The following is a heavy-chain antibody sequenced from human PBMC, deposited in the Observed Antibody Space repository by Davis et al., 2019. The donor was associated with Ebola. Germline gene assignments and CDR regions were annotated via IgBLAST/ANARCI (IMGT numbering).Heavy chain of an antibody. CDR3: ARAVFYNSTGYYVHWYYDV. Sequence: MPSETLSLTCTVPGGSIRTHYWSWIRQSPGKGLEWIGYGYYGGRTDYNPSLKSRAIISVDTSKNHFSLNLSSVTDADTAIYYCARAVFYNSTGYYVHWYYDVWGRGTMVTVSS. D-gene: IGHD3-9*01. CDR1: GGSIRTHY. CDR2: GYYGGRT. V-gene: IGHV4-59*11. J-gene: IGHJ2*01.